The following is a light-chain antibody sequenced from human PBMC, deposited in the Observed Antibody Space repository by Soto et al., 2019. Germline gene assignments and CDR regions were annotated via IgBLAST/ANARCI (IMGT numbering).Light chain of an antibody. J-gene: IGKJ5*01. Sequence: EIVLTQSPGTLSLSPGERATLSCRASHSVSSSYLAWYQQKPDQAPRLLIYGASSMATGIPDRFSGSGSGTDFTLTISRLEPEDFAVYYCQQFDTSPPSTFGQRTRLEIK. CDR2: GAS. CDR3: QQFDTSPPST. V-gene: IGKV3-20*01. CDR1: HSVSSSY.